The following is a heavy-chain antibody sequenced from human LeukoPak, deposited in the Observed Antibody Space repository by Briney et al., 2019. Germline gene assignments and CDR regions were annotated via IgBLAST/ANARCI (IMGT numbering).Heavy chain of an antibody. CDR3: ASLDSSGYWFDP. J-gene: IGHJ5*02. CDR1: GSSISSGDYY. CDR2: IYYSGST. V-gene: IGHV4-30-4*01. D-gene: IGHD6-19*01. Sequence: PSQTLSLTCTVSGSSISSGDYYWSWIRQPPGKGLEWIGYIYYSGSTYYNPSLKSRVTISVDTSKNQFSLKLSSVTAADTAVYYCASLDSSGYWFDPWGQGTLVTVSS.